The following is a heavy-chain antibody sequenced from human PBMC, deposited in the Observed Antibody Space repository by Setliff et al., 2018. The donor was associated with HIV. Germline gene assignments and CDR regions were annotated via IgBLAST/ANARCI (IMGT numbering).Heavy chain of an antibody. V-gene: IGHV4-34*01. CDR2: INPSGNT. CDR3: TRGTEYSIGGHYYYYYMDV. D-gene: IGHD6-6*01. Sequence: SETLSLTCAVYGESFSDYYWTWIRQSPKKGLEWIGDINPSGNTNYNPSLKSRLTISGDTSKNQFSLNLSSVTAEDTAVYYWTRGTEYSIGGHYYYYYMDVWGKGTAVTVS. J-gene: IGHJ6*03. CDR1: GESFSDYY.